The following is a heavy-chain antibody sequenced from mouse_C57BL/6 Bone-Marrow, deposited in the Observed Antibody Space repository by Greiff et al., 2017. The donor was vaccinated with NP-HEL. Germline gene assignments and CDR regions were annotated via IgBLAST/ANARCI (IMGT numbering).Heavy chain of an antibody. V-gene: IGHV1-52*01. Sequence: VQLQQPGAELVRPGSSVKLSCKASGYTFTSYWMHWVKQRPIQGLEWIGNIDPSDSETHYNQKFKDKATLTVDKSSSPAYMQLSSLTSEDSAVYYCARRRAYGSRPYWYFDVWGTGTTVTVSS. CDR1: GYTFTSYW. J-gene: IGHJ1*03. CDR3: ARRRAYGSRPYWYFDV. CDR2: IDPSDSET. D-gene: IGHD1-1*01.